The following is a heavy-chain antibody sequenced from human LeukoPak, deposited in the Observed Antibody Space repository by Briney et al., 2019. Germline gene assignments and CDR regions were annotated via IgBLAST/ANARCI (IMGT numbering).Heavy chain of an antibody. V-gene: IGHV4-61*05. CDR2: IYYSGST. Sequence: SETLSLTCTVSGGSISSSSYYWGWIRQPPGKGLEWIGYIYYSGSTNYNPPLKSRVTISVDTSKNQFSLKLSSVTAADTAVYYCARVRCSGGSCYSPVYYYYGMDVWGQGTTVTVSS. CDR3: ARVRCSGGSCYSPVYYYYGMDV. J-gene: IGHJ6*02. D-gene: IGHD2-15*01. CDR1: GGSISSSSYY.